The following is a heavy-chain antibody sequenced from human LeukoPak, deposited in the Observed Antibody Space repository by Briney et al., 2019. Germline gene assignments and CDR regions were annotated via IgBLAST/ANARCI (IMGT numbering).Heavy chain of an antibody. V-gene: IGHV4-34*01. D-gene: IGHD3-22*01. CDR1: GGSFSGYY. J-gene: IGHJ6*02. CDR2: INHSGST. Sequence: KPSETLSLTCAVYGGSFSGYYWSWIRQPPGKGLEWIGEINHSGSTNYNPSLKSRVTISVDTSKNQFSLKLSSVTAADTAVYYCARVAMYYYDSSGYPTSPNYYYYYGMDVWGQGTTVTVSS. CDR3: ARVAMYYYDSSGYPTSPNYYYYYGMDV.